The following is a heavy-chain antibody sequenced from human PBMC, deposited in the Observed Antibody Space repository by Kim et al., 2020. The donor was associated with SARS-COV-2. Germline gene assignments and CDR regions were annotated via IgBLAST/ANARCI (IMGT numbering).Heavy chain of an antibody. CDR2: IRSKANSYAT. V-gene: IGHV3-73*01. Sequence: GGSLRLSCAASGFTFSGSAMHWVRQASGKGLEWVGRIRSKANSYATAYAASVKGRFTISRDDSKNTAYLQMNSLKTEDTAVYYCTRHQGDYDYVWGSYRYTFDYWGQGTLVTVSS. CDR1: GFTFSGSA. J-gene: IGHJ4*02. CDR3: TRHQGDYDYVWGSYRYTFDY. D-gene: IGHD3-16*02.